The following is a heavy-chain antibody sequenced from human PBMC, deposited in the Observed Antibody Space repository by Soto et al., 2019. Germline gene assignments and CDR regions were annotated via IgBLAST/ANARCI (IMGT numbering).Heavy chain of an antibody. CDR3: ARNIPNHYGSETDAFDI. Sequence: SGPTLVNPTQTLTLTCTFSGFSLSTSGMRVSWIRQPPGKALEWLARIDWDDDKFYSTSLKTRLTISKDTSKNQVVLTMTNMDPVDTATYYCARNIPNHYGSETDAFDIWGQGTMVTVSS. V-gene: IGHV2-70*04. D-gene: IGHD3-10*01. J-gene: IGHJ3*02. CDR1: GFSLSTSGMR. CDR2: IDWDDDK.